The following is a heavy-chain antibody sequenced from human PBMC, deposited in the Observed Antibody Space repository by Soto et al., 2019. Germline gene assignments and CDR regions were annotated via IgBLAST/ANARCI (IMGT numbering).Heavy chain of an antibody. V-gene: IGHV4-31*02. D-gene: IGHD7-27*01. Sequence: PWETRSLTWPVSGASISSGGYFWCWHHQHPGKGLEWIGYIYYSGSTYYNPSLQSRVSISVDSSENQFSLSLKSVTAADTAVYYCARVESSRWGLPEYYAMDGWGQGTTVTVSS. J-gene: IGHJ6*02. CDR1: GASISSGGYF. CDR2: IYYSGST. CDR3: ARVESSRWGLPEYYAMDG.